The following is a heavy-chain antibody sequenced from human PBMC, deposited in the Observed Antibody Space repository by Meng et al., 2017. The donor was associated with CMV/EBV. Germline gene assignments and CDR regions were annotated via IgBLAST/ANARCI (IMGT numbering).Heavy chain of an antibody. Sequence: KASGGNLSSDAISWVRQAPGQGLEWMGGIIPILGTANYAQKFQGRVTITTDESTSTAYMELSSLRSEDTAVYYCAREWGSSTNWFDPWGQGTLVTVSS. V-gene: IGHV1-69*05. CDR2: IIPILGTA. D-gene: IGHD6-13*01. CDR3: AREWGSSTNWFDP. CDR1: GGNLSSDA. J-gene: IGHJ5*02.